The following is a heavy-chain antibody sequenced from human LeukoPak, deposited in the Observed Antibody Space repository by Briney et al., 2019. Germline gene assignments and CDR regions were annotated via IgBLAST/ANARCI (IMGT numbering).Heavy chain of an antibody. V-gene: IGHV4-4*02. Sequence: SSGTLSLTCAVSGGSISRSDWWRWVRPSPGKGLAWSGEIFHSGSTKYNPSLKSRVTISVDKSKNQFSLNLTSVTAADTAMYYCARDASLQTGAFDVWGQGTMVTVSS. CDR1: GGSISRSDW. CDR3: ARDASLQTGAFDV. CDR2: IFHSGST. D-gene: IGHD5-24*01. J-gene: IGHJ3*01.